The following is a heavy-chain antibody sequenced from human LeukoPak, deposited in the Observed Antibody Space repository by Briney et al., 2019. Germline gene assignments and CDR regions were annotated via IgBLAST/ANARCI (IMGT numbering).Heavy chain of an antibody. CDR3: ARLWQQWLVLDY. J-gene: IGHJ4*02. Sequence: PSETLSLTCTVSGGSISSYYWSWIRQPPGKGLEWIGYIYYSGSTNYNPSLKSRVTISVDTSKNQFSLKLSSVTAADTAVYYCARLWQQWLVLDYWGQGTLVTVSS. D-gene: IGHD6-19*01. CDR2: IYYSGST. V-gene: IGHV4-59*08. CDR1: GGSISSYY.